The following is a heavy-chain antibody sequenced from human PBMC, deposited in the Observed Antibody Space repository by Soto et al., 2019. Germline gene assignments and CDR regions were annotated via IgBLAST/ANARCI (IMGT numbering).Heavy chain of an antibody. CDR1: GFTFSSYA. CDR2: ISYDGSNK. CDR3: ARDLGGIAAELDY. V-gene: IGHV3-30-3*01. Sequence: GGSLRLSCAASGFTFSSYAMHWVRQAPGKGLEWVAVISYDGSNKYYADSVKGRFTISRDNSKNTLYLQMNSLRAEDTAAYYCARDLGGIAAELDYWGQGTLVTVSS. D-gene: IGHD6-13*01. J-gene: IGHJ4*02.